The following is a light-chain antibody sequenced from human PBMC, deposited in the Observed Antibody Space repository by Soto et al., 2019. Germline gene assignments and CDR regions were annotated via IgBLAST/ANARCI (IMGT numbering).Light chain of an antibody. Sequence: QSALTQPASVSGSPGQSITISCSGTSNDVGGYDYVSWYQQHPGKAPKLVIYEVSNRPSWVSNRFSGSKSGNTASLTISGLQPEDEADYYCAAWDDSLNGWVFGGGTKVTVL. CDR3: AAWDDSLNGWV. CDR2: EVS. J-gene: IGLJ3*02. V-gene: IGLV2-14*01. CDR1: SNDVGGYDY.